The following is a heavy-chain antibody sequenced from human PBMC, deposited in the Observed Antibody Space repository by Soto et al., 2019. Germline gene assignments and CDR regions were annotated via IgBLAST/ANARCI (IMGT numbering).Heavy chain of an antibody. CDR2: INHSGST. CDR3: ARGELRYFDWLFDY. J-gene: IGHJ4*02. CDR1: GGSFSGYY. V-gene: IGHV4-34*01. D-gene: IGHD3-9*01. Sequence: SETLSLTCAVYGGSFSGYYWSWIRQPPGKGLEWIGEINHSGSTNYNPSLKSRVTISVDTSKNQFSLKLSSATAADTAVYYCARGELRYFDWLFDYWGQGTLVTVSS.